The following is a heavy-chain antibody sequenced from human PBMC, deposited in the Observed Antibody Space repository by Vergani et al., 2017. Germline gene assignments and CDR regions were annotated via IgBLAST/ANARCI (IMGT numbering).Heavy chain of an antibody. CDR1: FDSIRNLY. CDR2: INHSGST. V-gene: IGHV4-34*10. CDR3: ARAMGGYCSSTSCPFDY. J-gene: IGHJ4*02. Sequence: QVQLQESGPGLVKSSETLSLTCSVSFDSIRNLYCNWIRQPPGKGLEWIGEINHSGSTNYNPSLKSRVTISVDTSKNQFSLKLSSVTAADTAVYYCARAMGGYCSSTSCPFDYWGQGTLVTVSS. D-gene: IGHD2-2*01.